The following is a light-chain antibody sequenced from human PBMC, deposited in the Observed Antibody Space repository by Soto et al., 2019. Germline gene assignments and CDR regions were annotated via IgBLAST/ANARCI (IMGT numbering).Light chain of an antibody. CDR2: NVT. CDR3: CSLTTNHNSV. CDR1: SSDIGHYDY. J-gene: IGLJ7*01. V-gene: IGLV2-14*03. Sequence: QSVLTQPASVSGSPGQSITISCTGTSSDIGHYDYVSWYQQHPGKAPKLMIYNVTYRPSVVSNRYSGSKSGNSASLTISGLQADDEADYYCCSLTTNHNSVFGSGTQLTVL.